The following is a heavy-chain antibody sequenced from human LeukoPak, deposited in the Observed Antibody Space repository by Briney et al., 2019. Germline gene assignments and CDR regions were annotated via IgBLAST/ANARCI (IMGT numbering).Heavy chain of an antibody. CDR1: GYTFTSYA. CDR2: INAGNGNT. V-gene: IGHV1-3*01. D-gene: IGHD1-1*01. Sequence: ASVKVSCKASGYTFTSYAMHWVRQAPGQRLEWMGWINAGNGNTKYSQKFQSRVTITRDTSASTAYMELSSLRSEDTAVYYCARARGGTAPGDIWGQGTMVTVSS. CDR3: ARARGGTAPGDI. J-gene: IGHJ3*02.